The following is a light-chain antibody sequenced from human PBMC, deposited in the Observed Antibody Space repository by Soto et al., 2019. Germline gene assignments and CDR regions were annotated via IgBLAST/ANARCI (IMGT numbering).Light chain of an antibody. V-gene: IGKV1-9*01. CDR1: QGIRNY. CDR2: LAS. J-gene: IGKJ4*01. CDR3: QYLNSFPLT. Sequence: IQLTQSPSSLSASVGDRVTITCRASQGIRNYLAWYQQKPGKAPNLLIYLASTLQGGVPSRFRGSGSVTDFSLTISSLQPEDVATYYCQYLNSFPLTFGGGTKVELK.